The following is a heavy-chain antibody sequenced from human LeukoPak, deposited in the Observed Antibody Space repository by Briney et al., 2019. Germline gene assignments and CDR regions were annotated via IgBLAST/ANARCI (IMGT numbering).Heavy chain of an antibody. J-gene: IGHJ4*02. Sequence: GGSLRLSCTASGFTFGDYAMSWVRQAPGKGLEWVGFIRSTPYGGTTEYAASVKGRFIISRDDSESIAYLQMNSLKIEDTAVYYCTRGDFYDSSGYYFLFDYWGQGTLVTVSS. CDR1: GFTFGDYA. D-gene: IGHD3-22*01. CDR3: TRGDFYDSSGYYFLFDY. V-gene: IGHV3-49*04. CDR2: IRSTPYGGTT.